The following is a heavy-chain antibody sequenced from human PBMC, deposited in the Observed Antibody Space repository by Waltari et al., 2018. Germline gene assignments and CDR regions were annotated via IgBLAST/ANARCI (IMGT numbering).Heavy chain of an antibody. CDR3: ASDGESFEY. Sequence: EVQLVESGGDLVQPGGSLRLSCVVSGFTLSNHWMTWVRQSPGKGLEWVADIKQDGSTIYYADSVKGRFTISRDNAKNSLFLQMNSLRVEDTAVYYCASDGESFEYWGQGTLVTVSS. CDR2: IKQDGSTI. V-gene: IGHV3-7*01. J-gene: IGHJ4*02. D-gene: IGHD3-3*01. CDR1: GFTLSNHW.